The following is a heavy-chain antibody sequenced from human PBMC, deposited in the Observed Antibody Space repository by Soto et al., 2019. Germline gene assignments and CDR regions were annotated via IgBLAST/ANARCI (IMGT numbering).Heavy chain of an antibody. CDR1: TSTFRTYG. CDR2: ISYDSIST. CDR3: AREAGCNGGECNVYFDY. V-gene: IGHV3-30*03. Sequence: QVQLVESRGGVVQPGRPLRLSCVASTSTFRTYGMHWVRQAPGKGLEWVAVISYDSISTGYGDSVRGRFTISRDNSKNTLYLQMNSLTTEDTAVYYCAREAGCNGGECNVYFDYWGQGTLVTVSS. D-gene: IGHD2-8*02. J-gene: IGHJ4*02.